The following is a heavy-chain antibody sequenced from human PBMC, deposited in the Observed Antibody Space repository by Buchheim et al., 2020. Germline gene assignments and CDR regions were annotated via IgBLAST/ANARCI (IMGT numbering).Heavy chain of an antibody. V-gene: IGHV4-34*01. J-gene: IGHJ3*02. CDR3: ARQATYYDFWSGYYRRAFDI. Sequence: QVQLQQWGAGLLKPSETLSLTCAVYGGSFSGYYWSWIRQPPGKGLEWIGEINHSGSTNYNPPLKSRVTISVDTSKNQFSLKLSSVTAADTAVYYCARQATYYDFWSGYYRRAFDIWGQGT. D-gene: IGHD3-3*01. CDR1: GGSFSGYY. CDR2: INHSGST.